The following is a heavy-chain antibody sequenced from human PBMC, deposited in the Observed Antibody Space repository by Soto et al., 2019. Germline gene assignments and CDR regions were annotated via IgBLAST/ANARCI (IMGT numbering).Heavy chain of an antibody. CDR3: TRANWYSEY. CDR2: IYYNGNT. CDR1: GGSISNHY. J-gene: IGHJ4*02. D-gene: IGHD7-27*01. Sequence: QVQLQESGPGLVKPSETLSLTCSVSGGSISNHYWSWIREPPGKGLEWIGYIYYNGNTNYNPSLKRRVTMSVDTSRNQIPLKLTTVTAADTAVYYCTRANWYSEYWGQGTLVTVSS. V-gene: IGHV4-59*11.